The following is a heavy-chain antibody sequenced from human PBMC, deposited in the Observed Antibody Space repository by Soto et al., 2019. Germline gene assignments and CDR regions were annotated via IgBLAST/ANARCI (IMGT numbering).Heavy chain of an antibody. J-gene: IGHJ6*02. CDR2: MNPNSGNT. CDR3: AGEYYHGSGSYDYYYGMDV. CDR1: GYTFTSYD. Sequence: QVQLVQSGAEVKKPGASVKVSCKASGYTFTSYDINWVRQATGQGLEWMGWMNPNSGNTGYAQKFQGRGTMTRNTSLSTAYMGLSSLGTEDTAVLYRAGEYYHGSGSYDYYYGMDVWGQGTTVTVSS. D-gene: IGHD3-10*01. V-gene: IGHV1-8*01.